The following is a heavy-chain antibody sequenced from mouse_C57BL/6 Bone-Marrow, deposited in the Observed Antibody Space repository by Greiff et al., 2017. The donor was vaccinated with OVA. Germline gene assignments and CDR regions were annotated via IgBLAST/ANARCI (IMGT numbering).Heavy chain of an antibody. CDR2: VYPYNGGS. J-gene: IGHJ1*03. D-gene: IGHD1-2*01. CDR1: GFTFTDYY. V-gene: IGHV1-36*01. Sequence: VQLQQSGPVLVKPGPSVKISCKASGFTFTDYYMHWVKQSHGKSLEWIGLVYPYNGGSSYNQKFKGTATLTVATSSSTAYMELTGLTSEDSAVYYCATHYYGRDFDVWGKGTTVTVSS. CDR3: ATHYYGRDFDV.